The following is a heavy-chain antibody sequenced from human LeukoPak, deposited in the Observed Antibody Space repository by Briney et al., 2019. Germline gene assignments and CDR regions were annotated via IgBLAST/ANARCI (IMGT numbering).Heavy chain of an antibody. J-gene: IGHJ6*02. D-gene: IGHD6-19*01. Sequence: ASVKVSCKASGYTFTGYYMHWVRQAPGQGLEWMGWINPNSGGTNYAQKFQGRVTMTRDTSISTAYMELSRLRSDDTAVYYCARGGYSSGWYVGLFGLGDYYYYGMDVWGQGTTVTVPS. V-gene: IGHV1-2*02. CDR3: ARGGYSSGWYVGLFGLGDYYYYGMDV. CDR1: GYTFTGYY. CDR2: INPNSGGT.